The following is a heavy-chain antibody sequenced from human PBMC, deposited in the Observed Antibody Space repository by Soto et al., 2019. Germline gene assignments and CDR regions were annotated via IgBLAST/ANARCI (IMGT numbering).Heavy chain of an antibody. CDR1: GYTFTGYY. J-gene: IGHJ4*02. CDR2: INPNSGGT. V-gene: IGHV1-2*02. Sequence: ASVKVSCKASGYTFTGYYMHWVRQAPGQGLEWMGWINPNSGGTNYAQKFQGRVTMTRDTSISTAYMELSRLRSDDTAVYYCARAAKSKKLTYYFDYWGQGTLVTVSS. CDR3: ARAAKSKKLTYYFDY. D-gene: IGHD3-16*01.